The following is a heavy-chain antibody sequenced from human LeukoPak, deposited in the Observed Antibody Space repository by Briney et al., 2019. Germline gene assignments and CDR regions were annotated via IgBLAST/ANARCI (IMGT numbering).Heavy chain of an antibody. V-gene: IGHV4-34*12. Sequence: PSETLSLTCGVYGGSFSGYSWNWIRQSPGKGLEWIGEIIHSGSTNYNPSLKSRITISVDTSKKQFSLKLSSVTAADTAVYYCARRFRQLDYWSTFGGVIDYWGQGTLVTVSS. CDR3: ARRFRQLDYWSTFGGVIDY. CDR2: IIHSGST. J-gene: IGHJ4*02. CDR1: GGSFSGYS. D-gene: IGHD3-16*02.